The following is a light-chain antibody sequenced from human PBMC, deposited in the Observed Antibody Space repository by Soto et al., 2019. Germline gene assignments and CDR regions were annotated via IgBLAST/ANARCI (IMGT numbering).Light chain of an antibody. J-gene: IGLJ3*02. CDR1: SSNIGSNT. V-gene: IGLV1-44*01. Sequence: QSVLTQPPSASGTPGQRVTISCSGSSSNIGSNTVNWYQQLPGTAPKLLIYSNNQRPSGVPDRFSGSQSGTSASLAISGLQSEDEDDYYCAAWDDSLNGPNWVFGGGTKVTVL. CDR3: AAWDDSLNGPNWV. CDR2: SNN.